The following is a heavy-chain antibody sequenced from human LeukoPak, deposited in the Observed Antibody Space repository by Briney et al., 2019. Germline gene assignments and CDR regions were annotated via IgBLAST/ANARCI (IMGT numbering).Heavy chain of an antibody. Sequence: GGSLRLSCAASGFAFSSDSMNWVRQAPGKGLEWVSSISSTSGFISYADSVKGRFTISRDNAKSTVYLQMNSLRAEDTAVYYCAKDVYGDYGGLDYWGQGTLVTVSS. CDR3: AKDVYGDYGGLDY. CDR1: GFAFSSDS. V-gene: IGHV3-21*04. D-gene: IGHD4-17*01. J-gene: IGHJ4*02. CDR2: ISSTSGFI.